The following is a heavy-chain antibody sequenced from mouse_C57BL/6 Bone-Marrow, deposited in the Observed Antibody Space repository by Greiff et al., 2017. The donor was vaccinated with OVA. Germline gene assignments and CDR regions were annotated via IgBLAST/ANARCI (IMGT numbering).Heavy chain of an antibody. V-gene: IGHV5-9-1*02. Sequence: EVKVEESGAGLVKPGGSLKLSCAASGFTFSSYAMSWVRQTPEKRLEWVAYISSGGDYIYYADTVKGRFTISRDNARNTLYLQMSSLKSEDTAMYYCTRDKGGNYFYWYFDVWGTGTTVTVSS. J-gene: IGHJ1*03. CDR3: TRDKGGNYFYWYFDV. CDR2: ISSGGDYI. D-gene: IGHD2-1*01. CDR1: GFTFSSYA.